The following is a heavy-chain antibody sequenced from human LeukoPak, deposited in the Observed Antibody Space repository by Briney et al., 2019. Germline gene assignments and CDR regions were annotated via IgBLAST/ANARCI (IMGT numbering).Heavy chain of an antibody. D-gene: IGHD3-10*01. CDR2: ISGSGGST. CDR1: GFTFNNNA. J-gene: IGHJ4*02. Sequence: GGSLRLSCAASGFTFNNNAMNWVRQAPGRGLEWVSAISGSGGSTYYADSVKGRFTISRDNSKNTLYLQMNSLRAEDTAVYYCAKVAKYYYGSETYYFFEHWGQGTPVTASS. V-gene: IGHV3-23*01. CDR3: AKVAKYYYGSETYYFFEH.